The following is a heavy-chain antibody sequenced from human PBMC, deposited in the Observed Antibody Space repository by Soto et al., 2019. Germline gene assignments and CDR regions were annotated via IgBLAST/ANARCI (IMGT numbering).Heavy chain of an antibody. J-gene: IGHJ2*01. CDR3: AREPGVGSGSGFDL. Sequence: PISAACGGCISSGYYWGWSRQPPGKGLEWIGSIYHSGSTYYNPSLKSRVTISVDTSKNQFSLTLSSVTAADTAVDYCAREPGVGSGSGFDLWGRGTLVTVSS. V-gene: IGHV4-38-2*02. D-gene: IGHD3-10*01. CDR1: GGCISSGYY. CDR2: IYHSGST.